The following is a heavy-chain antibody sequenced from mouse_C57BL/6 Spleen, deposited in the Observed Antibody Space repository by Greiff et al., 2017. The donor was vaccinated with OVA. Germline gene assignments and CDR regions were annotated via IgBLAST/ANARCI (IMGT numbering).Heavy chain of an antibody. Sequence: EVMLVESGGGLVQPGGSMKLSCVASGFTFSNYWMNWVRQSPEKGLEWVAQIRLKSDNYATHYAESVKGRFTISRDDSKSSVYLQMNNLRAEDTGIYYCTRIYYAFDYWGQGTTLTVSS. D-gene: IGHD2-1*01. CDR3: TRIYYAFDY. CDR2: IRLKSDNYAT. CDR1: GFTFSNYW. J-gene: IGHJ2*01. V-gene: IGHV6-3*01.